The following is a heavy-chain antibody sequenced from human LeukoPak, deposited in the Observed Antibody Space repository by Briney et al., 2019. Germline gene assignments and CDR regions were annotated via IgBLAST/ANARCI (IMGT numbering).Heavy chain of an antibody. CDR3: ARLPRAWTTSKNCYYGMDV. CDR1: GGSISSSSYY. CDR2: IYYSGST. Sequence: SETLSLTCTVSGGSISSSSYYWGWIRQPPGKGLEWIGSIYYSGSTYYNPSLKSRVTISVDTSKNQFSLKLSSVTAADTAVYYCARLPRAWTTSKNCYYGMDVWGQGTTVTVSS. J-gene: IGHJ6*02. V-gene: IGHV4-39*01. D-gene: IGHD4-11*01.